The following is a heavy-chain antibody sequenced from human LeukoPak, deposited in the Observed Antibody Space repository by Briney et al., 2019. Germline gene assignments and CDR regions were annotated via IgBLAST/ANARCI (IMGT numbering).Heavy chain of an antibody. Sequence: PSQTLSLTCTVSGGSVNSGAYYWSWIRQCPGKGLEWIEQIFFTGRTDYNPSLKSRLSISIDTSKNQFSMELSSVTVADTATYYCARDRASGMDFWGQGTLVTVSS. CDR1: GGSVNSGAYY. V-gene: IGHV4-31*03. J-gene: IGHJ4*02. CDR3: ARDRASGMDF. CDR2: IFFTGRT. D-gene: IGHD3-10*01.